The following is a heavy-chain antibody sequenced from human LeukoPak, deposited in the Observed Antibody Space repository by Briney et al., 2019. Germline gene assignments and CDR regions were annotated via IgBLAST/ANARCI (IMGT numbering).Heavy chain of an antibody. Sequence: ASVKVSCKASGGTFSSYAISWVRQAPGQGLEWMGWINPNSGGTNYAQKFQGRVTMTRDTSISTAYMELSRLRSDDTAVYYCALISPTSGAHGSWVDYWGQGTLVTVSS. J-gene: IGHJ4*02. CDR2: INPNSGGT. D-gene: IGHD1-26*01. V-gene: IGHV1-2*02. CDR1: GGTFSSYA. CDR3: ALISPTSGAHGSWVDY.